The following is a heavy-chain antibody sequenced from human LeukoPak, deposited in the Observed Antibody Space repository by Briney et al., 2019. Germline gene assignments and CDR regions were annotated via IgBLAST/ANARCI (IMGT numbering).Heavy chain of an antibody. CDR3: AKRGVVIRVILVGFHKEAYYFDS. CDR1: GVTLSNYG. V-gene: IGHV3-23*01. D-gene: IGHD3-22*01. J-gene: IGHJ4*02. Sequence: PGGSLRLSCAVSGVTLSNYGMAWVRQAPGKGLEWVAGISGSGGRPNYADSVKGRFTISRDNAKNTLYLQMSSLRAEDTAVYFCAKRGVVIRVILVGFHKEAYYFDSWGQGALVSVSS. CDR2: ISGSGGRP.